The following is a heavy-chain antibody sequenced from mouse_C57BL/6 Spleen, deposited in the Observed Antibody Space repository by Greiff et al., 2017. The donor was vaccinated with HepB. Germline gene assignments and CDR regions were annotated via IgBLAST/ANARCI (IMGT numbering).Heavy chain of an antibody. CDR1: GYTFTSYW. Sequence: VQLQQSGAELVKPGASVKMSCKASGYTFTSYWITWVKQRPGQGLEWIGDIYPGSGSTNYNEKFKSKATLTVDTSSSTAYMQLSSLTSEDSAVYYCARPLLYYYAMDYWGQGTSVTVSS. CDR3: ARPLLYYYAMDY. V-gene: IGHV1-55*01. D-gene: IGHD2-1*01. J-gene: IGHJ4*01. CDR2: IYPGSGST.